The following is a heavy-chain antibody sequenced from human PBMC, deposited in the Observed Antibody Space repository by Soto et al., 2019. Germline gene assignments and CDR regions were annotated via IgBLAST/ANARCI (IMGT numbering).Heavy chain of an antibody. CDR2: INPNSGGT. CDR1: GYTFTGYY. J-gene: IGHJ3*01. D-gene: IGHD4-17*01. Sequence: GASVKVSCKASGYTFTGYYMHWVRQAPGQGLEWMGWINPNSGGTNYAQKFQGWVTMTRDTSISTAYMELSRLRSDDTAVYYCARDGVSTVKVGAAFDVWGQGTMVTVSS. V-gene: IGHV1-2*04. CDR3: ARDGVSTVKVGAAFDV.